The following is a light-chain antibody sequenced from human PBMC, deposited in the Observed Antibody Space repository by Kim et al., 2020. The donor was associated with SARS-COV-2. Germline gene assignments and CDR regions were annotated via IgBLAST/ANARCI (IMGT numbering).Light chain of an antibody. Sequence: GERATRSCRASQAVVSAYLAWYQHKPGQAPRPRIYGASSRATGIPDRYSGSGSGTDFTLTISRLEPEDFALYYCQQYDSSPPLYTFGQGTKPEI. CDR1: QAVVSAY. V-gene: IGKV3-20*01. J-gene: IGKJ2*01. CDR2: GAS. CDR3: QQYDSSPPLYT.